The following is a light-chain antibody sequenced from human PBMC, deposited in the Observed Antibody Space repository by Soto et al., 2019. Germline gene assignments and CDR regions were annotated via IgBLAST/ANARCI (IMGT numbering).Light chain of an antibody. CDR3: CSYAGR. J-gene: IGLJ2*01. V-gene: IGLV2-23*01. CDR2: EGS. Sequence: SALTQPASVSGSPGQSITISCTGTSSDVGSYNLVSWYQQHPGKAPKLMIYEGSKRPSGVSNRFSGSKSGNTASLTISGLQAEDEADYYCCSYAGRVGGGTKLTVL. CDR1: SSDVGSYNL.